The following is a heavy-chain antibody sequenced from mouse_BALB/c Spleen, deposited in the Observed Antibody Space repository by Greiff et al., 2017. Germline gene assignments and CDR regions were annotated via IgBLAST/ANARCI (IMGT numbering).Heavy chain of an antibody. CDR3: ARAITTVLFAY. V-gene: IGHV5-17*02. D-gene: IGHD2-4*01. Sequence: EVQGVESGGGLVQPGGSRKLSCAASGFTFSSFGMHWVRQAPEKGLEWVAYISSGSSTIYYADTVKGRFTISRDNPKNTLFLQMTSLRSEDTAMYYCARAITTVLFAYWGQGTLVTVSA. CDR1: GFTFSSFG. J-gene: IGHJ3*01. CDR2: ISSGSSTI.